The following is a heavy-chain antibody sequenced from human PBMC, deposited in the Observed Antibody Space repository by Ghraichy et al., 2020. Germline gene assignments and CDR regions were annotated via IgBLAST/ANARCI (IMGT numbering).Heavy chain of an antibody. V-gene: IGHV3-7*04. J-gene: IGHJ6*02. CDR3: ARRLGDGMDV. CDR1: GFMLRIYW. Sequence: GGSLRLSCAASGFMLRIYWVRWVRQAPGKGPEWVANIKEDGSQVYYVDSVKGRFTISRDNAKNALYLQMNGLRGEDTALYYCARRLGDGMDVCGQGTTVTV. CDR2: IKEDGSQV. D-gene: IGHD3-10*01.